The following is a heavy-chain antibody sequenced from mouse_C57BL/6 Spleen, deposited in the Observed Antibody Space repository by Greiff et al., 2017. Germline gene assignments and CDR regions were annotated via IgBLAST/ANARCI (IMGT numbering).Heavy chain of an antibody. CDR3: ARFDYYAMDY. Sequence: VQLQQSGPELVKPGASVKISCKASGYAFSSPWMTWVKQRPGKGLEWIGRIYPGDGDTNYNGKFKGKATLTADKSSSTAYMQLSSLTSEDSAVYFCARFDYYAMDYWGQGTSVTVSS. CDR1: GYAFSSPW. CDR2: IYPGDGDT. J-gene: IGHJ4*01. V-gene: IGHV1-82*01.